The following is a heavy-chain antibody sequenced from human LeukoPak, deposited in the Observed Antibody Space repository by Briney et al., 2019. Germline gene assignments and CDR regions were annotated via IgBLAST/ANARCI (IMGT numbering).Heavy chain of an antibody. Sequence: PSETLSLTCAVYGGSISGYYWSWIRQPPGKGLEWIGEINYSGSIKYNPSLKSRVTISVDTSKNQFSLTLSSVTAADTAGYYCARDVGAGGYEYWGQGTPVTVSS. CDR1: GGSISGYY. D-gene: IGHD5-12*01. V-gene: IGHV4-34*01. J-gene: IGHJ4*02. CDR2: INYSGSI. CDR3: ARDVGAGGYEY.